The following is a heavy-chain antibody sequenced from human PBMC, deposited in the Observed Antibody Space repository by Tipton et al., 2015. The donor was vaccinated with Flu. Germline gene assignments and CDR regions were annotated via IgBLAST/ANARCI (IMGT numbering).Heavy chain of an antibody. D-gene: IGHD4-11*01. Sequence: TLSLTCMVSGDSIRSDYYWGWIRQPPGRGLEWIASINYNGNTYHNPSLKSRVTISVDKSRNQFSLKLTSMTAADTAVYYCARRDFSNYVSDPKTWFDPWGQGALVTVSS. CDR3: ARRDFSNYVSDPKTWFDP. CDR2: INYNGNT. CDR1: GDSIRSDYY. J-gene: IGHJ5*02. V-gene: IGHV4-38-2*02.